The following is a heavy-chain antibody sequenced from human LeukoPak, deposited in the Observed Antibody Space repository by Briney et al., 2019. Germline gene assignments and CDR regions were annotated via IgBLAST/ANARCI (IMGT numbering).Heavy chain of an antibody. CDR3: ARLTGTIYLAY. CDR2: IYGSGTT. D-gene: IGHD2-2*01. Sequence: SETLSLTCTVSGGSITSAGYYWSWIRQPPGRGLEWVGYIYGSGTTYYNPSLKSRVTISEDTSRNQFSLKLSSVTAADTAVYYCARLTGTIYLAYWGQGALVAVSS. CDR1: GGSITSAGYY. V-gene: IGHV4-31*03. J-gene: IGHJ4*02.